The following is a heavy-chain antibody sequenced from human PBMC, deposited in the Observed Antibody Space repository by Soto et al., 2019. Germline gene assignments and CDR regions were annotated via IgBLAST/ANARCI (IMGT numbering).Heavy chain of an antibody. J-gene: IGHJ3*02. D-gene: IGHD2-21*01. Sequence: EGQLVESGGGLVQPGGSLRLSCAASGFTFSSHWMHWVRHAPGKGLVWVSRISSDGSRTNYADSVKGRFTISRDNAKNTVYLQMNSLRAEETAVYYCARGVRGAYGLDIWGQGTMVTVSS. V-gene: IGHV3-74*01. CDR2: ISSDGSRT. CDR1: GFTFSSHW. CDR3: ARGVRGAYGLDI.